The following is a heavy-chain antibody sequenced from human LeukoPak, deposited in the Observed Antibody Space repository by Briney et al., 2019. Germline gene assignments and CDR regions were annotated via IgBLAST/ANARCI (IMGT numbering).Heavy chain of an antibody. Sequence: EGSLRLSCAASGFTFDDYGMSWVRQAPGKGLEWVSSINWNGGSTGYADSVKGRFTISRDNAKNSLYLQMNSLRAEDTALYHCARGLMSGYDSGWFDPWGQGTLVTVSS. CDR1: GFTFDDYG. V-gene: IGHV3-20*01. CDR3: ARGLMSGYDSGWFDP. D-gene: IGHD5-12*01. J-gene: IGHJ5*02. CDR2: INWNGGST.